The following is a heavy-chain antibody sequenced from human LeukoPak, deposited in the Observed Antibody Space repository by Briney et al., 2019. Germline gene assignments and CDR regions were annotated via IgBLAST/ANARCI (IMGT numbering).Heavy chain of an antibody. V-gene: IGHV4-61*02. CDR2: IYTSGST. CDR3: ARGATAAGHFDY. J-gene: IGHJ4*02. Sequence: PSETLSLTCTVSGGSISSSSYYWSWIRQPAGKGLEWIGRIYTSGSTTYNPSLKSRVTISVDTSKNQFSLILSSVTATDTALYYCARGATAAGHFDYWGQGTLVTVSS. D-gene: IGHD6-13*01. CDR1: GGSISSSSYY.